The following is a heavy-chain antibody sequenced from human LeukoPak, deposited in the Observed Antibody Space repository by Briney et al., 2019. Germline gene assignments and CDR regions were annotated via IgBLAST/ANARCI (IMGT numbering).Heavy chain of an antibody. D-gene: IGHD1-14*01. CDR1: GGSISSGSYY. Sequence: PSETLSLTCTVSGGSISSGSYYWSWIRQPAGKGLEWIGRIYTSGSTNYNPSLKSRVTISADTSKNQFSPILRSVTAADTAIYYCARGYLYWGQGTLVTVSS. V-gene: IGHV4-61*02. CDR3: ARGYLY. CDR2: IYTSGST. J-gene: IGHJ4*02.